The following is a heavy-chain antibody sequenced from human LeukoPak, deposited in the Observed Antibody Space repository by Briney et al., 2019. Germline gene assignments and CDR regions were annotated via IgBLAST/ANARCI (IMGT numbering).Heavy chain of an antibody. Sequence: GGSLRLSCAASGFTFSSYAVSWVGQAEGKGLEWVSVISGSGGSTYYADSVKGRFTISRDNSKNTLYLQMNSLRAEDTAVYFCAKESPQFDYWGQGALVTVSS. V-gene: IGHV3-23*01. J-gene: IGHJ4*02. CDR3: AKESPQFDY. CDR2: ISGSGGST. CDR1: GFTFSSYA.